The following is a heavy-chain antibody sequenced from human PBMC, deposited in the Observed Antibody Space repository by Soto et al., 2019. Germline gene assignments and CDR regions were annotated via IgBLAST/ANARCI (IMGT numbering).Heavy chain of an antibody. CDR1: GFTFSSYW. J-gene: IGHJ5*02. CDR3: ARGRETFPNWFDP. V-gene: IGHV3-74*01. D-gene: IGHD1-26*01. CDR2: INSDGSST. Sequence: PGGSLRLSCAASGFTFSSYWMHWVRQAPGKWLVWVSRINSDGSSTSYADSVKGRFTISGDNAKNTLYLQMNSLRAEDTAVYYCARGRETFPNWFDPWGQGXLVTVFS.